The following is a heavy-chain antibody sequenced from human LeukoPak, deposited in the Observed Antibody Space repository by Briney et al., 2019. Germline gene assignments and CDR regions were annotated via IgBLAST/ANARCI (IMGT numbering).Heavy chain of an antibody. CDR3: ARDQPLMDPWVMPPYGQVPFDI. CDR2: TNDSGST. Sequence: SETLSLTCAVYGESFSGYYWSWIRQPPGKGLEWIGETNDSGSTNYNPSLKSRVTISVDTSKNQFSLKLSSVTAADTAVYYCARDQPLMDPWVMPPYGQVPFDIWGQGTMVTVSS. CDR1: GESFSGYY. V-gene: IGHV4-34*01. D-gene: IGHD2-21*01. J-gene: IGHJ3*02.